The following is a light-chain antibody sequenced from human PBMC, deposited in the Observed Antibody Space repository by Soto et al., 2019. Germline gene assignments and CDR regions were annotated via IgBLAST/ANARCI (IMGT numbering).Light chain of an antibody. V-gene: IGKV1-27*01. CDR3: QKYNSAPLT. CDR2: AAS. CDR1: QGIRNF. J-gene: IGKJ4*01. Sequence: DIQMTQSPSSLSGSIGDRVTITCRASQGIRNFLAWYQQKPGKVPKLLIYAASTLQSGVPSRFSGSGSGTNFIHTISSLQPEDVATYYCQKYNSAPLTFGGGTKVEIK.